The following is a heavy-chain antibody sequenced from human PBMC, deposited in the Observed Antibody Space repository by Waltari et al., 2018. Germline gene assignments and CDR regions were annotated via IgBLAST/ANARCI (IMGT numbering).Heavy chain of an antibody. CDR1: GGSISRSSYY. D-gene: IGHD4-17*01. CDR3: ARHTTVTTSLFDY. V-gene: IGHV4-39*01. J-gene: IGHJ4*02. CDR2: IYYSGTT. Sequence: QLQLQESGPGLVKPSETLSLTCTVSGGSISRSSYYWGWIRQPPGKGLEWIGSIYYSGTTDNTPSLKSRVTISVDTSKNQFSLKLSSVTAADTAVYYCARHTTVTTSLFDYWGQGTLVTVSS.